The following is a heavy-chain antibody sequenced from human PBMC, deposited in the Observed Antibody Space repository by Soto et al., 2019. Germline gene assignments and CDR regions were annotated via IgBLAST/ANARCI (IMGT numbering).Heavy chain of an antibody. D-gene: IGHD6-19*01. CDR1: GGSISSSSYY. J-gene: IGHJ6*04. CDR2: IYYSGST. Sequence: SLTCTVSGGSISSSSYYWGWIRQPPGKGLEWIGSIYYSGSTYYNPSLKSRVTISVDTSKNQFSLKLSSVTAADTAVYYCASGFEIPVADTDDRGEGTTVNLSS. CDR3: ASGFEIPVADTDD. V-gene: IGHV4-39*01.